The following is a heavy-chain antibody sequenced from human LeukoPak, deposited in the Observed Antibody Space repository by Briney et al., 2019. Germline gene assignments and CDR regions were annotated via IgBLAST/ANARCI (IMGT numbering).Heavy chain of an antibody. CDR1: GFSFRSYS. D-gene: IGHD1-26*01. Sequence: GGSLRLSCAASGFSFRSYSMNWVRQAPAKGLEWVSSISSSSSYIYYADSVKGRFTISRDNAKNSLYLQMNSLRAEDTAVYYCARDFGGSFGYWGQGTLVTVSS. CDR2: ISSSSSYI. J-gene: IGHJ4*02. V-gene: IGHV3-21*01. CDR3: ARDFGGSFGY.